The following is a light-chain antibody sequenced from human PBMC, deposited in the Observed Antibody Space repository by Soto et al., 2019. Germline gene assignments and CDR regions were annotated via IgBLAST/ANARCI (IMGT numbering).Light chain of an antibody. CDR3: CSYAGSSTDVV. V-gene: IGLV2-23*02. CDR1: SSAVGSYNL. Sequence: QSALTQPASVSGSPGQSITISCTGTSSAVGSYNLVSWYQQHPGKAPKLMIYEVSKRPSGVSNRFSGSKSGNTASLTISGHQAEDEADYYCCSYAGSSTDVVFGGGTQLTVL. J-gene: IGLJ2*01. CDR2: EVS.